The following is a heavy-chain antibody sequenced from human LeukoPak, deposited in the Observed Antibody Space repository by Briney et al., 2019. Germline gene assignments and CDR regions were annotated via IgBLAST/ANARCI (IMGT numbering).Heavy chain of an antibody. CDR1: GFTFDDYA. CDR2: ISWNSGSI. Sequence: PGRSLRLSCAASGFTFDDYAMHWVRQAPGKGLEWVSGISWNSGSIGYADSVKGRFTISRDNAKNSLYLQMNSLRAEDTAVYYCAKDVGGYYFTYWSGCFDHWGQGTLVTVSS. J-gene: IGHJ4*02. CDR3: AKDVGGYYFTYWSGCFDH. D-gene: IGHD3-10*01. V-gene: IGHV3-9*01.